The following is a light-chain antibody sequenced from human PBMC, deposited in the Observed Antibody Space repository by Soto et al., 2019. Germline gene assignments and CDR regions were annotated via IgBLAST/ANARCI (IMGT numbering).Light chain of an antibody. V-gene: IGKV3-20*01. CDR2: GAS. J-gene: IGKJ2*01. CDR1: QSVSSSY. CDR3: QHYGSSPLYV. Sequence: EIVLTQSPGTLSLSPGERATLSCRASQSVSSSYLAWYQQKPGQAPRLLIYGASSRATGIPDRFSGSESGTDFTLTISRLEPEDFAVYYCQHYGSSPLYVFGQGTKLEIK.